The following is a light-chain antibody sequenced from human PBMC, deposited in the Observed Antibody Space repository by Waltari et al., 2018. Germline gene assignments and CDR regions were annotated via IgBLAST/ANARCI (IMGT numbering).Light chain of an antibody. Sequence: QSALAQPASVSGSPGQSITISCTGTANAIGGYNYVSWYQQHPGLAPKLMIYDVSNRPSGVSNRFSGSKSGNTASLTISGLQAEDEADYYCSSYTSSSTYVLFGGGTKLTVL. V-gene: IGLV2-14*03. CDR3: SSYTSSSTYVL. CDR1: ANAIGGYNY. J-gene: IGLJ2*01. CDR2: DVS.